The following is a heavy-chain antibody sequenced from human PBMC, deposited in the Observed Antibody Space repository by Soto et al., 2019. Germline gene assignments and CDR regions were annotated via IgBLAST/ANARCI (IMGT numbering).Heavy chain of an antibody. CDR1: GFTFSDYP. Sequence: QVKLVESGGGVVQPGASLRLSCVASGFTFSDYPLHWVRRAPGKGLEWVAVISYDGNDESYSDSVKGRFTISRDNSKTTVYLQMHSLRADDMAVYHCARDMRHDYASGRLDYLRQGTLVTVSS. D-gene: IGHD3-10*01. J-gene: IGHJ4*02. CDR2: ISYDGNDE. CDR3: ARDMRHDYASGRLDY. V-gene: IGHV3-30-3*01.